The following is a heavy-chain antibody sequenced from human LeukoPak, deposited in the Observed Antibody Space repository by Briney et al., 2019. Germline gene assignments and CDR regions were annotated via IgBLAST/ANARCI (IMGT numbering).Heavy chain of an antibody. V-gene: IGHV5-51*01. J-gene: IGHJ4*02. D-gene: IGHD6-19*01. CDR2: IYPGDSDT. Sequence: HGESLKISCKGSGYSFTSYWIGWVRQMPGKGLEWMGIIYPGDSDTRYSPSFQGQVTISADKSISTAYLQWSSLKASDTAMYYLGESAGWLVHGPLDYWAREPWSPSPQ. CDR1: GYSFTSYW. CDR3: GESAGWLVHGPLDY.